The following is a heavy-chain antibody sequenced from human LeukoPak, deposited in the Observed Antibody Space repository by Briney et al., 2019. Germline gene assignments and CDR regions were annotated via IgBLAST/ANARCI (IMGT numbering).Heavy chain of an antibody. CDR1: GYTFTSYD. CDR2: TNPNSGNT. CDR3: ARARLTTVPAAMYYMDV. J-gene: IGHJ6*03. V-gene: IGHV1-8*01. Sequence: ASVKVSCKASGYTFTSYDINWVRQATGQGLEWMGWTNPNSGNTGYAQKFQGRVTMTRNTSISTAYMELSSLRSEDTAVYYCARARLTTVPAAMYYMDVWGKGTTVTVSS. D-gene: IGHD2-2*01.